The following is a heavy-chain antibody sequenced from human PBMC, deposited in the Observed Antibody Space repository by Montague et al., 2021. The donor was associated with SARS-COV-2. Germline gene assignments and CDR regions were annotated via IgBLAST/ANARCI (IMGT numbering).Heavy chain of an antibody. CDR2: GST. Sequence: SETLSLTCAVSGGSISSYYWSWIRQPARKGLEWIGRGSTNYNPSPKSRVTISLDTSKNQFSMRLSSVTAADTALYYCIRGLASVDSWGQGTLVTVSS. J-gene: IGHJ5*01. CDR1: GGSISSYY. V-gene: IGHV4-4*07. CDR3: IRGLASVDS.